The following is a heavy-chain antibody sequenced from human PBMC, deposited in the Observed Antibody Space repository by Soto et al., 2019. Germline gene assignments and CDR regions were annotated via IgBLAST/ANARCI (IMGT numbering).Heavy chain of an antibody. D-gene: IGHD6-19*01. Sequence: GGSLRLSCAASGFTFSSYAMSWVRQAPGKGLEWVSATSGSGGSTYYADSVKGRFTISRDNSKNTLYLQMNSLRAEDTAVYYCAKGAPGIAGAGKGYSQQGGRGTLVTVPS. CDR1: GFTFSSYA. CDR2: TSGSGGST. J-gene: IGHJ1*01. V-gene: IGHV3-23*01. CDR3: AKGAPGIAGAGKGYSQQ.